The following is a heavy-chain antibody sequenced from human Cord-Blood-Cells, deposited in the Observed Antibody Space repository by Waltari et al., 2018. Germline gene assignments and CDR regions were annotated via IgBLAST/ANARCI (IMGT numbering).Heavy chain of an antibody. D-gene: IGHD6-6*01. J-gene: IGHJ4*02. CDR2: IRRKANSYAT. V-gene: IGHV3-73*02. Sequence: EVQLVESGGGLVKPGGALKLSWASAGFPLRGPALARVRQASGKGLGWVGRIRRKANSYATAYAESVKGSFNISRDDSKNTAYLQMNSLKTEDTAVYYCTRQGSGSSDYWGQGTLVTVSS. CDR3: TRQGSGSSDY. CDR1: GFPLRGPA.